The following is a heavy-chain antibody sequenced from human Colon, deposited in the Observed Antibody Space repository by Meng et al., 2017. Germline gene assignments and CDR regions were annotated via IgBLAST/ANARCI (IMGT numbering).Heavy chain of an antibody. CDR1: LFTFSYVW. CDR2: IKSKTDGGTT. Sequence: GESLKTSFAASLFTFSYVWMSWVRQAPGKRLEWVCRIKSKTDGGTTDYAAPVKGRLTISRDDSKNTLYLKMNSLKTEDTAVYYCTTQPDVLLWFGELLTNDYWGQGTLVTVSS. V-gene: IGHV3-15*01. J-gene: IGHJ4*02. CDR3: TTQPDVLLWFGELLTNDY. D-gene: IGHD3-10*01.